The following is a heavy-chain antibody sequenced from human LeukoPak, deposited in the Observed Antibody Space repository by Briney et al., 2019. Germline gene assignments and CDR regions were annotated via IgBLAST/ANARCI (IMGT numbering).Heavy chain of an antibody. V-gene: IGHV1-69*06. Sequence: SVNVSCKASGGTFSSYAISWVRQAPGQGLEWMGGIIPIFGTANYAQKFQGRVTITADKTTSTAYMELSSLRSEDTAVYYCARVLVVPAAMPTNFDYWGQGTLVTVSS. CDR2: IIPIFGTA. CDR3: ARVLVVPAAMPTNFDY. CDR1: GGTFSSYA. J-gene: IGHJ4*02. D-gene: IGHD2-2*01.